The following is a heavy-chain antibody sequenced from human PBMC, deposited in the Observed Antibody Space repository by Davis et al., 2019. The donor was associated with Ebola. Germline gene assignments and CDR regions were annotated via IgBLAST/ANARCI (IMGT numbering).Heavy chain of an antibody. J-gene: IGHJ5*02. V-gene: IGHV2-5*02. Sequence: SGPTLVKPTQILTLTCSFSGFSLSTTGLGVGWIRQPPGKALEWLALIYWDDDKRYSPSLRSRLTISKDTSKNQVVLTMTNMDPLDTATYYCAHKAYGSLANWFGPWGQGTLVTVSS. D-gene: IGHD4-17*01. CDR2: IYWDDDK. CDR1: GFSLSTTGLG. CDR3: AHKAYGSLANWFGP.